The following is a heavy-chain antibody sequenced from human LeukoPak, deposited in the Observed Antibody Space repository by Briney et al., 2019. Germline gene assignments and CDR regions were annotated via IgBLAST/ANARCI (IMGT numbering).Heavy chain of an antibody. J-gene: IGHJ6*03. Sequence: SETLSLTCTVSGGSISSSSYYWGWIRQPPGKGLEWIGSIFYTGATFYIPSLKSRLTISVDTSKNQFSLRLTSVTAADTAVYYCARHAPSYDYYGSGGYYMDVWGTGTTVTISS. CDR3: ARHAPSYDYYGSGGYYMDV. CDR2: IFYTGAT. V-gene: IGHV4-39*01. D-gene: IGHD3-10*01. CDR1: GGSISSSSYY.